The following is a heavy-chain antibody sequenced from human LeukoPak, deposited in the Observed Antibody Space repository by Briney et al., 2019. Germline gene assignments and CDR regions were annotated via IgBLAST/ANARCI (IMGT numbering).Heavy chain of an antibody. Sequence: QPGGSLRLSCGDSTFNFSDYGMHWVRQAPGKGLEWVAFIRYDGSNKYYADSVRGRFTISRDNSKNTLYLQMNSLRAEDTAVYFCAKGSKAVLFTRDHYMDVWGKGTTVTISS. CDR1: TFNFSDYG. CDR3: AKGSKAVLFTRDHYMDV. CDR2: IRYDGSNK. D-gene: IGHD6-19*01. J-gene: IGHJ6*03. V-gene: IGHV3-30*02.